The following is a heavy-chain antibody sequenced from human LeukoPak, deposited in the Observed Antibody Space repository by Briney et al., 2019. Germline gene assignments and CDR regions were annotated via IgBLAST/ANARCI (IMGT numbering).Heavy chain of an antibody. D-gene: IGHD3-16*01. Sequence: GGSLRLSCTASGFTFRNYGMNWVRQAPGKGLEWVANVNREGSDKNYVDSVKGRFTISRDNAKNSLYLQMNSLRVEDTAVYYCARDGVPGGRDVWGQGTTDTVS. CDR3: ARDGVPGGRDV. J-gene: IGHJ6*02. V-gene: IGHV3-7*01. CDR1: GFTFRNYG. CDR2: VNREGSDK.